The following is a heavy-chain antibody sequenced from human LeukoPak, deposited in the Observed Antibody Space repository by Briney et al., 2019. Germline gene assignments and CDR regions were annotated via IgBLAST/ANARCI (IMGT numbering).Heavy chain of an antibody. CDR2: ISSSGSTI. CDR3: ARGESSSWSYYYYFYMDV. D-gene: IGHD6-13*01. J-gene: IGHJ6*03. CDR1: GFTFSDYY. V-gene: IGHV3-11*01. Sequence: PGGSLRLSCAASGFTFSDYYMNWIRQAPGKGLEWVSYISSSGSTIYYADSVKGRFTISRDNAKNSLYLQMNSLRAEDTAVYYCARGESSSWSYYYYFYMDVWGKGTTVTISS.